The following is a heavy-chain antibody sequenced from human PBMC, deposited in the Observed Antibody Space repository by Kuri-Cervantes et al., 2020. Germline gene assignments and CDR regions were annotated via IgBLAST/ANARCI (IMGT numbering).Heavy chain of an antibody. V-gene: IGHV3-9*01. CDR3: ARDVLLWFGELLSTINYYYYYGMDV. J-gene: IGHJ6*02. CDR1: GFTFDDYA. Sequence: GGSLRLSCAASGFTFDDYAMHWVRQAPGKGLEWVSGISWNSGSIGYADSVKGRFTISRDNSKNTLHLQMNSLRAEDTAVYYCARDVLLWFGELLSTINYYYYYGMDVWGQGTTVTVSS. CDR2: ISWNSGSI. D-gene: IGHD3-10*01.